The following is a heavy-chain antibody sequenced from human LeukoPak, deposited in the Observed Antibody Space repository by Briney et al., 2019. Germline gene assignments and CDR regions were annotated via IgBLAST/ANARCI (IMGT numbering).Heavy chain of an antibody. Sequence: GGSLRLSCAASGFTFSDYYMSWIRQPPGKGLEWVSYISSSGSTIYYADSVKGRFTISRDNAKNSLYLQMNSLRAEDTAVYYCARDPPAAAGKGVFDIWGQGTMVTVSS. D-gene: IGHD6-13*01. CDR3: ARDPPAAAGKGVFDI. J-gene: IGHJ3*02. CDR2: ISSSGSTI. CDR1: GFTFSDYY. V-gene: IGHV3-11*01.